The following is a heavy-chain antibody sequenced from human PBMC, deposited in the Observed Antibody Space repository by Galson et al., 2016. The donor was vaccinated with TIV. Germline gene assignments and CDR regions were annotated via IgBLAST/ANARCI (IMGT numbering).Heavy chain of an antibody. CDR1: GFTFSTYV. V-gene: IGHV3-30*02. J-gene: IGHJ6*02. CDR3: ARGAGGSDSWAYYYFYGMDV. CDR2: VRYDGSHK. D-gene: IGHD1-26*01. Sequence: SLRLSCAASGFTFSTYVMHWVRQAPGKGLEWVAFVRYDGSHKNYADSVKGRFTISRENAKNSLYLQMNSLRAGDTAVYYCARGAGGSDSWAYYYFYGMDVWGQGTTVTVSS.